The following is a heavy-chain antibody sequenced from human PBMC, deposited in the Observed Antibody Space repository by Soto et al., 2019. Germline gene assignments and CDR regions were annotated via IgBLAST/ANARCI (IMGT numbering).Heavy chain of an antibody. CDR2: IKSKTDGGTT. J-gene: IGHJ3*02. Sequence: EVQLVESGGGLVKPGGSLRLSCAASGFTFSNAWMNWVRQAPGKGLEWVGRIKSKTDGGTTDYAAPMKGRFTISRDDSKNTLYLQMNSLKTEDTAVYYCTTPGPPTYYYDSSGYFRGENDAFDIWGQGTMVTVSS. D-gene: IGHD3-22*01. CDR1: GFTFSNAW. V-gene: IGHV3-15*07. CDR3: TTPGPPTYYYDSSGYFRGENDAFDI.